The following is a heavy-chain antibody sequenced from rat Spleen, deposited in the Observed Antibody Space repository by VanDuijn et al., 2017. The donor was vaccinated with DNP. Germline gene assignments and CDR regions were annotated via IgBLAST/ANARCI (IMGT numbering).Heavy chain of an antibody. J-gene: IGHJ2*01. CDR3: ARSADNIEFDN. D-gene: IGHD1-2*01. V-gene: IGHV5-58*01. CDR1: GFIFNNYW. Sequence: EVQLVETGGGLVQPGRSLKLSCVASGFIFNNYWMYWIRQAPGKGLEWVASINTDGISTYYLDSVKGRFTIPRENAENTVYLQMNGLKSEDTATYYCARSADNIEFDNWGQGVMVTVAS. CDR2: INTDGIST.